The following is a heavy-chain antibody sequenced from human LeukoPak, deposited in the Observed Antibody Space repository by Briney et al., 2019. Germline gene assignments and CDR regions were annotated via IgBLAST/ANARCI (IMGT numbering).Heavy chain of an antibody. V-gene: IGHV4-4*02. D-gene: IGHD1-1*01. J-gene: IGHJ3*02. Sequence: WETLSLTCAVSGGSISSGNWGSGVRQPPGKGLGWIGEIYHSGSTNYNPSLKSRVTISVDKSSNHISLKLTSVTAADTAVYYCARPGRGGAFDIWRQGTMVAVSS. CDR1: GGSISSGNW. CDR3: ARPGRGGAFDI. CDR2: IYHSGST.